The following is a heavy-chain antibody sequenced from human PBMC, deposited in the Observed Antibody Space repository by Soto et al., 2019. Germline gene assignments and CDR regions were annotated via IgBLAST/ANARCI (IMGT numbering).Heavy chain of an antibody. J-gene: IGHJ4*02. D-gene: IGHD3-22*01. Sequence: GGSLRLSCAASGFTFSSYAMSWVRQAPGKGLEWVSAISGSGGSTYYADSVKGRFTISRDNSKNTLYLQMNSLRAEDTAVYYCASIEVTMIVVVITGYFDYWGQGTLVTVSS. CDR2: ISGSGGST. V-gene: IGHV3-23*01. CDR1: GFTFSSYA. CDR3: ASIEVTMIVVVITGYFDY.